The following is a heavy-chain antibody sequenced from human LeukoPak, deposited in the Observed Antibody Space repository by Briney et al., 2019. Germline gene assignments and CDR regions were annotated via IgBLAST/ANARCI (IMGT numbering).Heavy chain of an antibody. Sequence: SETLSLTCAVSGGSISSGGYSWSWIRQPPGKGLEWIGYIYHSGSTYYNPSLKSRATISVDRSKNQFSLKLSSVTAADTAVYYCARGRGRGDYFDYWGQGTLVTVSS. D-gene: IGHD3-10*01. J-gene: IGHJ4*02. CDR1: GGSISSGGYS. CDR3: ARGRGRGDYFDY. CDR2: IYHSGST. V-gene: IGHV4-30-2*01.